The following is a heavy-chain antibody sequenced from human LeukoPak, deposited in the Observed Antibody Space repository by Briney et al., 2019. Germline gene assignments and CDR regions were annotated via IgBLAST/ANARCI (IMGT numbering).Heavy chain of an antibody. CDR1: GFTFSSYS. Sequence: GGSLRLSCAASGFTFSSYSMNWVRQAPGKGLEWVSSITSSSSYIYYADSLKGRFTISRDNAKNSLYLQMNSLRAEDTAVYYCARAMTSVVAYYYYYMDVWGKGTTVTVSS. CDR2: ITSSSSYI. D-gene: IGHD2-15*01. CDR3: ARAMTSVVAYYYYYMDV. J-gene: IGHJ6*03. V-gene: IGHV3-21*01.